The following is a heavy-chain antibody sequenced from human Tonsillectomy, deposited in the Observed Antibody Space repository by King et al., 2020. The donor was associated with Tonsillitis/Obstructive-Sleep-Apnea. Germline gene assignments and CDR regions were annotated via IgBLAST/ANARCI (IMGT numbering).Heavy chain of an antibody. V-gene: IGHV3-15*01. CDR2: IKSKTDGGTT. CDR3: NKPPPLSGWAEYFDY. CDR1: GFTFSNAW. D-gene: IGHD6-19*01. J-gene: IGHJ4*02. Sequence: QLVQSGGGLVKPGGSLRLSCAASGFTFSNAWMSWVRQAPGKGLEWVGRIKSKTDGGTTDYAAPVKSRFTISRDDSKNTLYLQMNSLKTEDTAVYYCNKPPPLSGWAEYFDYWGQGTLVTVSS.